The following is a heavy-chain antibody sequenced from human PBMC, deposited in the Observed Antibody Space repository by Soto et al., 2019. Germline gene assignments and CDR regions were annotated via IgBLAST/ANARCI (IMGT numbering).Heavy chain of an antibody. Sequence: ESGPTLVNPTQTLTLTCTFSGFSLTTSGVGVGWIRQPPGKALEWLALIYWDDDKRYSPSLKKRLTITKDTSKNQVVLTMTKVDPVDTATYYCAHRQSSSWYVGPFDIWGQGTMVTVSS. J-gene: IGHJ3*02. V-gene: IGHV2-5*02. D-gene: IGHD6-13*01. CDR2: IYWDDDK. CDR1: GFSLTTSGVG. CDR3: AHRQSSSWYVGPFDI.